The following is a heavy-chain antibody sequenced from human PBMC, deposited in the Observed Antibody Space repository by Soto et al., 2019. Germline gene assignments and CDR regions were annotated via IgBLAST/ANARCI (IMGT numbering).Heavy chain of an antibody. V-gene: IGHV3-30-3*01. D-gene: IGHD3-3*01. CDR2: ISYDGSNK. CDR1: GFTFSSYA. CDR3: ARGETADFWSGYSQYYYYGMDV. J-gene: IGHJ6*02. Sequence: GGSLRLSCAASGFTFSSYAMHWVRQAPGKGLEWVAVISYDGSNKYYADSVKGRSTISRDNSKNTLYLQMNSLRAEDTAVYYCARGETADFWSGYSQYYYYGMDVWGQGTTVTVS.